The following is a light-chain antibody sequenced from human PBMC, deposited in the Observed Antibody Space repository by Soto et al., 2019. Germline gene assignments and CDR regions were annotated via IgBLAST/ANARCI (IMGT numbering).Light chain of an antibody. CDR1: SSNIGAGYD. Sequence: QSVLTQPPSVSGAPGQRVTISCTGSSSNIGAGYDVHWYQQLPGTAPKLLIYGNSNRPSGVPDRFPGSKSGTSASLAFTGLQAEDEADYYCQSYDSSLRYVFGTGTKVTVL. J-gene: IGLJ1*01. V-gene: IGLV1-40*01. CDR3: QSYDSSLRYV. CDR2: GNS.